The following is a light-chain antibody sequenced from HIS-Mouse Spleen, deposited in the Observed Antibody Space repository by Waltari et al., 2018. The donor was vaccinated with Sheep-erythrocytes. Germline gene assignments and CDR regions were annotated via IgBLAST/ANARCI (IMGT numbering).Light chain of an antibody. V-gene: IGLV3-10*01. CDR3: YSTDSSGNHWV. CDR1: ALPTKY. Sequence: SYELTQPPSVSVSPGQTARITCSGDALPTKYAYWYQQKSGQAPVLVTYEDSKRPSGLPERFAGSTSWTMATLTISGAQVEDEADYYCYSTDSSGNHWVFGGGTKLTVL. CDR2: EDS. J-gene: IGLJ3*02.